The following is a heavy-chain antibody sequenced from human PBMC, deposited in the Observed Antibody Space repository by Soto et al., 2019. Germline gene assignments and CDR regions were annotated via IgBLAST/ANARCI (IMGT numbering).Heavy chain of an antibody. Sequence: SETLSLTCTVSGGSISSYYWSWIRQPPGKGLEWIGYIYYSGSTNYNPSLKSRVTISVDTSKNQFSLKLSSVTAADTAVYYCARHRSYNDDYGDYGELLDYWGQGTLVTVSS. D-gene: IGHD4-17*01. V-gene: IGHV4-59*08. CDR2: IYYSGST. J-gene: IGHJ4*02. CDR3: ARHRSYNDDYGDYGELLDY. CDR1: GGSISSYY.